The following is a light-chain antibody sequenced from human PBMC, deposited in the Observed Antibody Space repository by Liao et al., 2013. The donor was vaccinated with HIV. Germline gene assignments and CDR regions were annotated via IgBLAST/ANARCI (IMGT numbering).Light chain of an antibody. J-gene: IGLJ2*01. CDR3: QVWDNSNMI. CDR1: NIGSGG. CDR2: EDS. V-gene: IGLV3-21*01. Sequence: SYELTQPPSVSVAPGKTARITCGGNNIGSGGVHWYQQRPGQAPVVVIYEDSKRPSGIPERFSGSNSGNTATLTISATQPMDEADYYCQVWDNSNMIFGGGTKLTVL.